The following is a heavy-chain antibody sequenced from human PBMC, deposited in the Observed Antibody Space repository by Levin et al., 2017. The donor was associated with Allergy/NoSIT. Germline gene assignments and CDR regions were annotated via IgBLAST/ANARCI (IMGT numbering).Heavy chain of an antibody. J-gene: IGHJ3*02. CDR2: ISSSSSTI. Sequence: AGGSLRLSCAASGFTFSSYSMNWVRQAPGKGLEWVSYISSSSSTIYYADSVKGRFTISRDNAKNSLYLQMNSLRDEDTAVYYCARDCDSSTSCYGRDAFDIWGQGTMVTVSS. CDR1: GFTFSSYS. D-gene: IGHD2-2*01. CDR3: ARDCDSSTSCYGRDAFDI. V-gene: IGHV3-48*02.